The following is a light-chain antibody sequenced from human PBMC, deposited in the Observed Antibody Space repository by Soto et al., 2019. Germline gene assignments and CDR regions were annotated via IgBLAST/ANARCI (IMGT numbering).Light chain of an antibody. Sequence: QSVLTQPRSVSGSLGQSVTISCTGTSNDIGGYKYVSWYQQHPGKVPKLMIYDVSKRPSGVPDRFSGSKSGYTASLTISGLQSEDEGDYYCSSYAGDYIVLFGGGTKLTVL. CDR2: DVS. V-gene: IGLV2-11*02. CDR3: SSYAGDYIVL. J-gene: IGLJ2*01. CDR1: SNDIGGYKY.